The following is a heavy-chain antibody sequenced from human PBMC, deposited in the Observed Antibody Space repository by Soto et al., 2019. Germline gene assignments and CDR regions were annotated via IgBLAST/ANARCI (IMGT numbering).Heavy chain of an antibody. D-gene: IGHD3-10*01. Sequence: SETLSLTCTVSGDSTSRCFYYWSWNRQHPGQGLEWIGNIYHNGSTDFNPSPKSRLTMSVDTSKNQFSLRLTSVTAADTAVYYCARLGNEYDSGPGFYFRSWGPGTLVTVSS. CDR1: GDSTSRCFYY. V-gene: IGHV4-31*03. CDR2: IYHNGST. J-gene: IGHJ5*02. CDR3: ARLGNEYDSGPGFYFRS.